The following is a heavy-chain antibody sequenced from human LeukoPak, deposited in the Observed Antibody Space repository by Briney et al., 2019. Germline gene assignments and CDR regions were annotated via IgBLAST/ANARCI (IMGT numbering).Heavy chain of an antibody. CDR2: INPNSGGT. D-gene: IGHD6-13*01. CDR1: GYTFTGYY. J-gene: IGHJ4*02. V-gene: IGHV1-2*02. Sequence: ASVKVSCKASGYTFTGYYMHWVRQAPGQGLEWMGWINPNSGGTNYAQKFQGRVTMTRDTSISTAYMELSRLRSDDTAVYYCARERHQLVEGSFDYWGQGTLVTVSS. CDR3: ARERHQLVEGSFDY.